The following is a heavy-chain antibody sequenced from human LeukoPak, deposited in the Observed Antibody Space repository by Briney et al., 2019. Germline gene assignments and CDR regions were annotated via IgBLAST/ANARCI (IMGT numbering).Heavy chain of an antibody. CDR2: ISSSSSYI. Sequence: GGSLRLSCAASGFTFSSYSMNWVRQAPGKGLEWVSSISSSSSYIYYADSVKGRFTISRDNAKNSLYLQMNSLRAEDTAVYYCAREEDYYGSGSYYNGQNYYYYMDVWGKGTTVTISS. J-gene: IGHJ6*03. D-gene: IGHD3-10*01. CDR1: GFTFSSYS. CDR3: AREEDYYGSGSYYNGQNYYYYMDV. V-gene: IGHV3-21*01.